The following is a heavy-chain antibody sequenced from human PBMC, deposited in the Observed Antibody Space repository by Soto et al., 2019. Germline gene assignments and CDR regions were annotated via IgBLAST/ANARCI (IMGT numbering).Heavy chain of an antibody. CDR1: GFSFSSHW. CDR2: IYTDGSGT. J-gene: IGHJ4*02. V-gene: IGHV3-74*01. D-gene: IGHD2-21*02. Sequence: GGSLRLSCAASGFSFSSHWMNWVRRGPGKGLVWVSRIYTDGSGTAYADSVKGRFTISRDNAKNTLYLQMNSLRAEDTAVYYCARAGAEVTGPHNFDHWGQGTLVTVSS. CDR3: ARAGAEVTGPHNFDH.